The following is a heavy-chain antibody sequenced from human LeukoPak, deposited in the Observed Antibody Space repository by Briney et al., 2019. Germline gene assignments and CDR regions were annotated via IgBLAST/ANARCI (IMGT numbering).Heavy chain of an antibody. CDR2: ISGSGGST. J-gene: IGHJ4*02. CDR3: AKASGGLPLYYFDY. Sequence: GGSLRLSCAASGFTFSSYAMSWVRQAPGKGLEWVSAISGSGGSTYYADSVKGRFTISRDNSKNTLYLQMNSLRAEDTAVYYFAKASGGLPLYYFDYWGQGTLVTLSS. CDR1: GFTFSSYA. V-gene: IGHV3-23*01. D-gene: IGHD4-23*01.